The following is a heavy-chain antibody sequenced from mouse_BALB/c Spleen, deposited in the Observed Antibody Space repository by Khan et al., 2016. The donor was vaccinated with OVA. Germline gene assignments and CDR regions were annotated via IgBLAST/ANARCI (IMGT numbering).Heavy chain of an antibody. J-gene: IGHJ2*01. CDR1: GYTFTDYA. CDR2: ISTYSGNT. Sequence: QVQLQQPGPELVRPGVSVKISCKGSGYTFTDYAMYWVKQSHAESLEGIGLISTYSGNTNSNQKFKGKTTMTVDKSSTTAYMELARLTSEESVIYDCASPAYDGYYDYWGQGTTLTVSS. D-gene: IGHD2-3*01. V-gene: IGHV1S137*01. CDR3: ASPAYDGYYDY.